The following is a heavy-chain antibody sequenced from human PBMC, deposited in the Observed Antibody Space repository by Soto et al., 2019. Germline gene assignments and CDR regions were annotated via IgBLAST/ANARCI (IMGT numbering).Heavy chain of an antibody. J-gene: IGHJ4*02. Sequence: EVQLVESGGGLVEPGGSLRLSCAASGFTFSYYWMHWVRQTPEKGLVWVARIYSDGSTTTYADSVKGRFTISRDNSKNTLYLQMNSLRADDTAVYYCVRGNYGGFDYWGQGTLVTVSS. CDR2: IYSDGSTT. D-gene: IGHD4-17*01. V-gene: IGHV3-74*03. CDR1: GFTFSYYW. CDR3: VRGNYGGFDY.